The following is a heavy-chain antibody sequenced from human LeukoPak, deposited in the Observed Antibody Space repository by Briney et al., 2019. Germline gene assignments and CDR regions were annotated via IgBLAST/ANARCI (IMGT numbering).Heavy chain of an antibody. D-gene: IGHD3-3*01. J-gene: IGHJ4*02. V-gene: IGHV1-3*03. CDR2: INAGNGNT. CDR3: ARDRYYDFWSGSHYFDY. Sequence: ASVKVSCKASGYTFTSYAMHWVRQVPGQRLEWMGWINAGNGNTKYSQEFQGRVTITRDTSASTAYMELSSLRSEDTAVYCCARDRYYDFWSGSHYFDYWGQGTLVTVSS. CDR1: GYTFTSYA.